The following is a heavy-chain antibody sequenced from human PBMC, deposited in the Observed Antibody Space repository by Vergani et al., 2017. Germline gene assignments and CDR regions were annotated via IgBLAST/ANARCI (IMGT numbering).Heavy chain of an antibody. J-gene: IGHJ6*02. Sequence: QVQLVQSGAEVKKPGASVKVSCKASGYTFTSYGISWVRQAPGQGLEWMGWISAYNGNTNYAQKLQGRVTMTTDTSTSTAYMELSRLRSDDTAVYYCARSEYSSSWYGYYYYGMDVWGQGTTVTVSS. CDR1: GYTFTSYG. CDR2: ISAYNGNT. CDR3: ARSEYSSSWYGYYYYGMDV. V-gene: IGHV1-18*01. D-gene: IGHD6-13*01.